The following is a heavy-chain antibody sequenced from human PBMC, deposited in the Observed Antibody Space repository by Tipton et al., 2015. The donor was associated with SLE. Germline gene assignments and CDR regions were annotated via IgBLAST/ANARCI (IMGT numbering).Heavy chain of an antibody. V-gene: IGHV1-18*01. CDR2: ISADNGNT. D-gene: IGHD3-22*01. CDR1: GYTFTSYG. J-gene: IGHJ5*02. CDR3: ARDSFYYDTGGYYRNWFDP. Sequence: QLVQSGAEVKKPGASVKVSCKASGYTFTSYGISWVRQAPGQGLEWMGWISADNGNTNYAQKFQGRVTMTTDTSTSTAYMELRSLRSDDTAVYYCARDSFYYDTGGYYRNWFDPWGQGTLVTVSS.